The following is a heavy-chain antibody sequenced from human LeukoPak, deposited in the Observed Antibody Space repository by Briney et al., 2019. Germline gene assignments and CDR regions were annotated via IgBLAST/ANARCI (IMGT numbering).Heavy chain of an antibody. CDR1: GFTFSSYA. V-gene: IGHV3-23*01. CDR2: ITGSSRST. D-gene: IGHD6-19*01. Sequence: GGSLRLSCAASGFTFSSYAMSWVRQAPGKGLEWVSTITGSSRSTYYADSVRGRFTISRDNSKNTLYLQMNSLTAEDTAVYYCAKGTPLTAYSPGWSGNSFDSWGQGTLVTVSS. J-gene: IGHJ4*02. CDR3: AKGTPLTAYSPGWSGNSFDS.